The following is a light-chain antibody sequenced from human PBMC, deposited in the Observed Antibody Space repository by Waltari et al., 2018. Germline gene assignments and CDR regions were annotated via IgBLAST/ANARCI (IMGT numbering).Light chain of an antibody. CDR1: QSVSSSY. CDR3: QQYGSSRT. Sequence: EIVLTQSPGTLSLSPGERATLPCRASQSVSSSYLAGYQQKPGQAPRLLIYGVSSRATGIPDRFSGSGSGTDFTLTISRLEPEDFAVYYCQQYGSSRTFGQGTKVEIK. V-gene: IGKV3-20*01. CDR2: GVS. J-gene: IGKJ1*01.